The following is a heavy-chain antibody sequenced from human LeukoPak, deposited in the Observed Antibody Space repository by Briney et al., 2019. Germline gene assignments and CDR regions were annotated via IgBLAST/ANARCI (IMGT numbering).Heavy chain of an antibody. CDR1: GGSFSGYY. CDR2: INHSGST. CDR3: ARSYDYLWGSHRYTPTFDS. D-gene: IGHD3-16*02. Sequence: PSDTLSLTCAVYGGSFSGYYWNWIRQAPEKGLEWIGEINHSGSTNYNPSLKSRVTMSVDTSRNQFSLRLSSVTAADTAVYYCARSYDYLWGSHRYTPTFDSWGQGTLVTVSS. V-gene: IGHV4-34*01. J-gene: IGHJ4*02.